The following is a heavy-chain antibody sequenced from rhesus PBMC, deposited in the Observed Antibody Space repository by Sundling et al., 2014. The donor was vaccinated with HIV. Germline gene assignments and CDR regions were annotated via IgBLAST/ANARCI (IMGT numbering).Heavy chain of an antibody. V-gene: IGHV3-103*01. D-gene: IGHD3-34*01. J-gene: IGHJ4*01. CDR1: GFTFSNFA. Sequence: EVQLVETGGGLVQPGGSLKLSCAASGFTFSNFAMRWVRQAPGKGLEWVSGINGDGDSTDYADSVKGRFSISRDNSKNTLSLQMNSLRAEDTAVYHCARRGVFHTFDFWGQGVLVTVSS. CDR3: ARRGVFHTFDF. CDR2: INGDGDST.